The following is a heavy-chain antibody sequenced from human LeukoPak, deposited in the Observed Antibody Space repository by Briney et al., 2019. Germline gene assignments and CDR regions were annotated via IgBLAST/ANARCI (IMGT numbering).Heavy chain of an antibody. D-gene: IGHD2-8*01. CDR3: AKQSYARSLGE. J-gene: IGHJ4*02. CDR1: GFPFSDFS. CDR2: TNSGGTST. Sequence: GGSLRLSCATSGFPFSDFSMSWVRQAPGKGPEWISTTNSGGTSTYYAESVKGRFTISRDNSKNTLYLQMSSLRVEDTAVYYCAKQSYARSLGEGGPGTLVSVSS. V-gene: IGHV3-23*01.